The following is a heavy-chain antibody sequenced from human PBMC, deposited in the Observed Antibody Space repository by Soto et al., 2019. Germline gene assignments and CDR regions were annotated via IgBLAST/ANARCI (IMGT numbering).Heavy chain of an antibody. CDR2: IYHSGST. V-gene: IGHV4-4*02. Sequence: PSETLSLTCAVSGGSISSSNWWSWVRQPPGKGLEWIGEIYHSGSTNYNPYLKSRVTISVDKSKNQFSLKLSSVTAADTAVYYFAREPRYGSGRVTYGMDVWGQGTTVTVSS. J-gene: IGHJ6*02. CDR3: AREPRYGSGRVTYGMDV. CDR1: GGSISSSNW. D-gene: IGHD3-10*01.